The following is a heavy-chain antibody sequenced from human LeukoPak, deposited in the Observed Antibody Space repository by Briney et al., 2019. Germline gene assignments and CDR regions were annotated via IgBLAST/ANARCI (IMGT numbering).Heavy chain of an antibody. CDR1: GFTFSSYA. J-gene: IGHJ4*02. V-gene: IGHV3-66*01. CDR2: IYSGGST. D-gene: IGHD1-26*01. CDR3: ARGGGSYYFYY. Sequence: GGSLRLSCAASGFTFSSYAMSWVRQAPGKGLEWVSVIYSGGSTYYADSVKGRFTISRDNSKNTLYLQMNSLRAEDTAVYYCARGGGSYYFYYWGQGTLVTVSS.